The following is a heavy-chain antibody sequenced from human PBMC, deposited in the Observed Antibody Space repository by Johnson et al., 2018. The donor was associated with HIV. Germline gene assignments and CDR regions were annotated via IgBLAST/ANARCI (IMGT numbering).Heavy chain of an antibody. V-gene: IGHV3-9*01. CDR2: ISWNSGSI. Sequence: VQLVESGGGLVQPGRSLRLSCAASGFTFDDYAMHWVRQAPGKGLKWVSGISWNSGSIGYADSVKGRFTISRDNAENSLYLQMNSLRAEDTAVYYCAKTTFMIAAAGPLAFDIWGQGTMVTVSS. CDR3: AKTTFMIAAAGPLAFDI. J-gene: IGHJ3*02. CDR1: GFTFDDYA. D-gene: IGHD6-13*01.